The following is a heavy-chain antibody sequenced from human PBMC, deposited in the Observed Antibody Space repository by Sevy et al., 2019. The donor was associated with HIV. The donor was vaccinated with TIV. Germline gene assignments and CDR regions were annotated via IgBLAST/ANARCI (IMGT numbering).Heavy chain of an antibody. D-gene: IGHD2-8*01. Sequence: GGSLRLSCAASGFTFSKYSMSWVRQPPGKGLEWVSTLSFGCGEINYADSVKGRFTNSRDNSKSSVYLQMNNLRPDDTAVYYCAREGCTKPHDYWGQGTLVTVSS. V-gene: IGHV3-23*01. J-gene: IGHJ4*02. CDR1: GFTFSKYS. CDR3: AREGCTKPHDY. CDR2: LSFGCGEI.